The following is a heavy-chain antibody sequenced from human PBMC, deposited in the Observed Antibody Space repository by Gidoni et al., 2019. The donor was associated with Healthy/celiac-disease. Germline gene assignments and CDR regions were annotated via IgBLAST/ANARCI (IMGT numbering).Heavy chain of an antibody. CDR2: IYSGGST. CDR3: ARDFGYCSGGSCFPYGMDV. Sequence: RLVESGGGVVKPGGSLILSCAASGFPVRTNYMRWVRQAPGKGLEWVSVIYSGGSTYYADAVKGRFTISRDNSKNTLYLQMNSLRAEDTAVYYCARDFGYCSGGSCFPYGMDVWGQGTTVTVSS. D-gene: IGHD2-15*01. V-gene: IGHV3-66*02. J-gene: IGHJ6*02. CDR1: GFPVRTNY.